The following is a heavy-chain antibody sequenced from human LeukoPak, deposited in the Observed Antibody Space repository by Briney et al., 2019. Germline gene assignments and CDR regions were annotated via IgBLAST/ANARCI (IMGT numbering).Heavy chain of an antibody. D-gene: IGHD3-22*01. J-gene: IGHJ4*02. CDR1: GGSISSSSYY. V-gene: IGHV4-39*02. Sequence: SETLSLTCTVSGGSISSSSYYWGWIRQPPGKGLEWIGSIYYSGSTYYNPSLKSRVTMSVDTSKNHFSLKVTSVTAADTAVYYCARGRPLYYDSSGRLSPFDYWGQGTLVTVSS. CDR2: IYYSGST. CDR3: ARGRPLYYDSSGRLSPFDY.